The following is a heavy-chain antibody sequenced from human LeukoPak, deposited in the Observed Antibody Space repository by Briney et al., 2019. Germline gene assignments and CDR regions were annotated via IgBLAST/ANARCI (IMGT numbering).Heavy chain of an antibody. CDR1: GGTFSSYA. CDR3: ASPGADYYDSSGYLNAFDI. Sequence: ASVKVSCKASGGTFSSYAISWVRQAPGQGLEWMGIINPSGGSTSYAQKFQGRVTMTRDTSTSTVYMELSSLRSEDTAVYYCASPGADYYDSSGYLNAFDIWGQGTMVTVSS. V-gene: IGHV1-46*01. CDR2: INPSGGST. J-gene: IGHJ3*02. D-gene: IGHD3-22*01.